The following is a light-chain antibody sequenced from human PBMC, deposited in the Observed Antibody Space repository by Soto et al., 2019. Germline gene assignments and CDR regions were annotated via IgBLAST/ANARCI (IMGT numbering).Light chain of an antibody. CDR2: DAS. CDR1: HDIGTY. J-gene: IGKJ1*01. CDR3: QQYTNTNNPWM. V-gene: IGKV1D-13*01. Sequence: IQMTQSPSSLSASIGDSVIITCRAGHDIGTYLNLYQHKPGKAPMHLIYDASSLESGVPSRFSGSGSGTEFTLIISGLQPDDSATYYCQQYTNTNNPWMFGQGTKVDIK.